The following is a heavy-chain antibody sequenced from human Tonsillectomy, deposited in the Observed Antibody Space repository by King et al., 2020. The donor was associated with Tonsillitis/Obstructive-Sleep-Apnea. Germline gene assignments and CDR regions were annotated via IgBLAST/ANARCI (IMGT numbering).Heavy chain of an antibody. V-gene: IGHV3-48*03. J-gene: IGHJ4*02. CDR1: GFTFSSYE. D-gene: IGHD3-22*01. CDR2: ISSSGSTI. CDR3: ASEGSSGYYPDY. Sequence: VQLVESGGGLVQPGGSLRLSCAASGFTFSSYEMNWVRQAPGKGLEWVSYISSSGSTIYYTDSVKGRFTISRDNAKNSLYLQMNSLRAEDTAVYYCASEGSSGYYPDYWGQGTLVTVSS.